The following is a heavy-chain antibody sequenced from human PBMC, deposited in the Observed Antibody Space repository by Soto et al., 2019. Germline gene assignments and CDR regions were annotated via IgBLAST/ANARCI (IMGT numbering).Heavy chain of an antibody. J-gene: IGHJ6*02. V-gene: IGHV4-4*07. CDR2: IYTSGST. CDR3: ARQYDYDFWSGYYTHYYGMDV. D-gene: IGHD3-3*01. Sequence: SETLSLTCTGSGGSISSYYWSWIRQPAGKGLEWIGRIYTSGSTNYNPSLKSRVTMSVDTSKNQFSLKLSSVTAADTAVYYCARQYDYDFWSGYYTHYYGMDVWGQGTTVTVSS. CDR1: GGSISSYY.